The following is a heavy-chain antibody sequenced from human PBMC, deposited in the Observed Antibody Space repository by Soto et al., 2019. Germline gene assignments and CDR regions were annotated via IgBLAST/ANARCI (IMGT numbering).Heavy chain of an antibody. Sequence: PGGSLRLSCTTSGFTFGDYALSWVRQAPGKGLEWVGFIRGNAYGGTTDYAASVKGRFTISRDDSKSIAYLQMNSLRTEDTALYYCTRASSLGFDFWGQGTLVTVSS. D-gene: IGHD3-16*01. V-gene: IGHV3-49*04. CDR2: IRGNAYGGTT. CDR3: TRASSLGFDF. CDR1: GFTFGDYA. J-gene: IGHJ4*02.